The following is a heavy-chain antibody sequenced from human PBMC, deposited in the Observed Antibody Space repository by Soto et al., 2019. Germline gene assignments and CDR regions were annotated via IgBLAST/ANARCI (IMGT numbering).Heavy chain of an antibody. V-gene: IGHV3-74*01. J-gene: IGHJ6*02. D-gene: IGHD3-3*01. Sequence: QPGGSLRLSCAASGFTFSSYWMHWVRQAPGKGLVWVSRINSDGSSTSYADSVKGRFTTSRDNAKNTLYLQMNSLRAEDTAVYYCARGWTYYDFWSGYLASSYYYGMDVWGQGTTVTVSS. CDR3: ARGWTYYDFWSGYLASSYYYGMDV. CDR2: INSDGSST. CDR1: GFTFSSYW.